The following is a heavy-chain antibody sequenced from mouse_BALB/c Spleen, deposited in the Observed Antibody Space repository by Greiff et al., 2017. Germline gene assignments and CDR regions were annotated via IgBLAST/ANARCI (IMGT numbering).Heavy chain of an antibody. J-gene: IGHJ2*01. CDR3: ARSYDYDGDYFDY. V-gene: IGHV1S137*01. CDR2: ISTYYGDA. Sequence: SGAELVRPGVSVKISCKGSGYTFTDYAMHWVKQSHAKSLEWIGVISTYYGDASYNQKFKGKATMTVDKSSSTAYMELASLTSEDSAIYYCARSYDYDGDYFDYWGQGTTLTVSS. D-gene: IGHD2-4*01. CDR1: GYTFTDYA.